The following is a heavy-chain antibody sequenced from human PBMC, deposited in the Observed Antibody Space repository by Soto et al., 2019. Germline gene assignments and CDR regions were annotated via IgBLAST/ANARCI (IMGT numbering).Heavy chain of an antibody. Sequence: QVQLQESGPGLVKPSGTLSLTCAVSSGSISSSNWWSWVRQPPGKGLEWIGEIYHSGSTNYNPSLKSRVTISVDKSKNQFSVKLRSVIAADTAVYYCARRGSGWPDYYFDYWGHGTLVTVSS. D-gene: IGHD6-19*01. CDR3: ARRGSGWPDYYFDY. V-gene: IGHV4-4*02. CDR2: IYHSGST. J-gene: IGHJ4*01. CDR1: SGSISSSNW.